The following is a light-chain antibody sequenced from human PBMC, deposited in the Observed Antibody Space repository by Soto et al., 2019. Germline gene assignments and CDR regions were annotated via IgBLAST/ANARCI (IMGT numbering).Light chain of an antibody. CDR1: KNVSYY. CDR3: QQYGNSPIT. J-gene: IGKJ5*01. V-gene: IGKV3-20*01. CDR2: DAS. Sequence: EIVLTQSPGTLSLSPGERATLSCRTSKNVSYYLAWYQQKPGQAPRLLIYDASIRATGIPDRFSGSGSGTDFTLTISRLEPEDFAVYYCQQYGNSPITFGQGTRLEIK.